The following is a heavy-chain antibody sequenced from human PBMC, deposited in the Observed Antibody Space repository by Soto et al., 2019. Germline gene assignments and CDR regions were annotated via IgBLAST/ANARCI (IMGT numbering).Heavy chain of an antibody. CDR3: AVAVAGPTAIGY. V-gene: IGHV3-74*01. CDR1: GFTFSSYW. Sequence: EVQLVESGGGLVQPGGSLRLSCAASGFTFSSYWMHWVRQAPGKGLVWVSRINSDGSSTSYADSVKGRFTISRDNAKNTLHRKMNSLRAEDTAVYYCAVAVAGPTAIGYWGQGTLVTVSS. J-gene: IGHJ4*02. CDR2: INSDGSST. D-gene: IGHD6-19*01.